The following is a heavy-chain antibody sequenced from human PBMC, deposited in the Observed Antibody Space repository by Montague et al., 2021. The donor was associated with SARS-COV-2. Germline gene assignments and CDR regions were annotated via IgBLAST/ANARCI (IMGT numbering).Heavy chain of an antibody. CDR1: GTSFSGYY. Sequence: SETLSLTCAVHGTSFSGYYWNWIRQPPGKGLEWIGEINHGGSTKYSPSLKSRLTISADTSKNQSSLKLTSAAAADTAVYYCARLRDGVVPSPILGVGPYYSYYYMDVWGRGTTVTVSS. J-gene: IGHJ6*03. D-gene: IGHD3-10*01. V-gene: IGHV4-34*01. CDR3: ARLRDGVVPSPILGVGPYYSYYYMDV. CDR2: INHGGST.